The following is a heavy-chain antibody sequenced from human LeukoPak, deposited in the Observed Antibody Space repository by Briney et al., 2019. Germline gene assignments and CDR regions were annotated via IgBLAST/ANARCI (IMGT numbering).Heavy chain of an antibody. D-gene: IGHD6-6*01. V-gene: IGHV1-69*13. Sequence: ASVKVSCKSSGYTFNNYAMNWVRQAPGQGLEWMGGIIPIFGTANYAQKFQGRVTITADESTSTAYMELSSLRSEDTAVYCCARSTVSSSSEYYFDYWGQGTLVTVSS. CDR3: ARSTVSSSSEYYFDY. CDR1: GYTFNNYA. J-gene: IGHJ4*02. CDR2: IIPIFGTA.